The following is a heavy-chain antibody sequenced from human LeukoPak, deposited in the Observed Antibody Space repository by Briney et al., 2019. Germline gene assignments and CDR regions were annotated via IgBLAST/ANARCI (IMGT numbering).Heavy chain of an antibody. CDR3: AKGLDYDDY. CDR1: GFTFSSYD. CDR2: ISNSGNTK. J-gene: IGHJ4*02. Sequence: SLRLSCAGSGFTFSSYDMNWVRQAPGKGLEWVSYISNSGNTKYYANSVKGRFTISRDNAKNSLYLQMNSLRVEDTAVYYCAKGLDYDDYWGQGTLVTVSS. V-gene: IGHV3-48*03. D-gene: IGHD3-16*01.